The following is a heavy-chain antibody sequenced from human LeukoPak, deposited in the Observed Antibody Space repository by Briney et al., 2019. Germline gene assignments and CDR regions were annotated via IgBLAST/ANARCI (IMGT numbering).Heavy chain of an antibody. CDR1: GGSFSGYY. J-gene: IGHJ3*02. Sequence: SETLSLTCAVYGGSFSGYYWSWIRQPPGKGLEWIGEINHSGGTNYNPSLKSRVTISVDTSKNQFSLKLSSVTAADTAVYYCARLADAFDIWGQGTMVTVSS. CDR3: ARLADAFDI. V-gene: IGHV4-34*01. CDR2: INHSGGT.